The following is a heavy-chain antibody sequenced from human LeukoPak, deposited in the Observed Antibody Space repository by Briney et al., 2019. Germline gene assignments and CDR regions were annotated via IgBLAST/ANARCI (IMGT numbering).Heavy chain of an antibody. CDR3: ARDHEWDPLYPSGGHYFDY. CDR1: GYTFTSYG. J-gene: IGHJ4*02. CDR2: ISAYNGNT. Sequence: GASVKVSCKASGYTFTSYGISWVRQAPGQGLEWMGWISAYNGNTNYAQKLQGRVTMTTDTSTSTAYMELRSLRSDDTAVYYCARDHEWDPLYPSGGHYFDYWGQGTLVTVSS. D-gene: IGHD6-25*01. V-gene: IGHV1-18*01.